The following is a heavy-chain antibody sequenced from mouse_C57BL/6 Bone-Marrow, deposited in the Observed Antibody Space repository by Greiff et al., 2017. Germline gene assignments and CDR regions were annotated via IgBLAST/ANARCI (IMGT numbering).Heavy chain of an antibody. CDR1: GFNIKDDY. J-gene: IGHJ2*01. V-gene: IGHV14-4*01. Sequence: FQLQQSGAELVRPGASVKLSCTASGFNIKDDYMPWVKQRPEQGLEWIRWIDPENGDTEYASKFQGKATITADTSSNTAYLQLSSLTSEDTAVYYCTVSAFITTVVGGYWGQGTTLTVSS. D-gene: IGHD1-1*01. CDR2: IDPENGDT. CDR3: TVSAFITTVVGGY.